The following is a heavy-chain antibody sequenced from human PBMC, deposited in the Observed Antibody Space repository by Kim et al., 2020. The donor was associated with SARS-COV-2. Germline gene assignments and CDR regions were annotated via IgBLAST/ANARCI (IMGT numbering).Heavy chain of an antibody. V-gene: IGHV1-2*02. Sequence: ASVKVSCKASGYTFTGYYMHWVRQAPGQGLEWMGWINPNSGGTNYAQKFQGRVTMTRDTSISTAYMELSRLRSDDTAVYYCARDRGLFGGSYSLDYWGQGTLVTVSS. CDR2: INPNSGGT. CDR1: GYTFTGYY. D-gene: IGHD1-26*01. J-gene: IGHJ4*02. CDR3: ARDRGLFGGSYSLDY.